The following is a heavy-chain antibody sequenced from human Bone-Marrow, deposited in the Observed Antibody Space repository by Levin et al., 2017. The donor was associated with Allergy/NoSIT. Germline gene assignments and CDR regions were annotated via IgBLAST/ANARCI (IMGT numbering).Heavy chain of an antibody. J-gene: IGHJ5*02. CDR2: INPNSGGT. V-gene: IGHV1-2*02. CDR3: ARGSIVGRGGSYYRNWFDP. Sequence: PGASVKVSCKASGYTFTGYYMHWVRQAPGQGLEWMGWINPNSGGTNYAQKFQGRVTMTRDTSISTAYMELSRLRSDDTAVYYCARGSIVGRGGSYYRNWFDPWGQGTLVTVSS. CDR1: GYTFTGYY. D-gene: IGHD1-26*01.